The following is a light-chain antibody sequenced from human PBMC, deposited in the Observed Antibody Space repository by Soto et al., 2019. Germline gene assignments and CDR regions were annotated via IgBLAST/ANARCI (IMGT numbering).Light chain of an antibody. J-gene: IGKJ5*01. CDR1: QSLSNW. CDR3: QQYHRSSIT. Sequence: DIQMTQSPSTLSASVGDRVTITCRASQSLSNWLAWYQQKPGKAPKLLIYDASTLESGVPSRFSGSGSGTEFTLTISSLQPDDFATYYCQQYHRSSITFGQGTRLEIK. V-gene: IGKV1-5*01. CDR2: DAS.